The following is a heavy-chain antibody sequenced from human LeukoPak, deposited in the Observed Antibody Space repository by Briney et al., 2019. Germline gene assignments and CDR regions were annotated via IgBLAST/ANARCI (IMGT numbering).Heavy chain of an antibody. D-gene: IGHD3-22*01. CDR1: GFTFSGYG. CDR3: AKEDYYDSSGYYSPFDY. Sequence: GGTLRLSCAASGFTFSGYGMSWVRQAPGKGLEWVSAISGSGGSTYYADSVKGRFTISRDNSKNTLYLQMNSLRAEDTAVYYCAKEDYYDSSGYYSPFDYWGQGTLVTVSS. V-gene: IGHV3-23*01. J-gene: IGHJ4*02. CDR2: ISGSGGST.